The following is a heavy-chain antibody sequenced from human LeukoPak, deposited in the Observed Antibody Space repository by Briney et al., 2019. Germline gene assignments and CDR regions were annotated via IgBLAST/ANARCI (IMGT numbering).Heavy chain of an antibody. V-gene: IGHV3-21*01. J-gene: IGHJ4*02. CDR1: EFTFSTYS. D-gene: IGHD6-19*01. Sequence: GSLRLSCAASEFTFSTYSINWVRQAPGKGLEWVSSISSSSSYIYYADSVKGRFTISRDNAKNSLYLQMNSLGVEDTAIYYCARDPDTSGWYFFDYWGQGTLVTVSS. CDR2: ISSSSSYI. CDR3: ARDPDTSGWYFFDY.